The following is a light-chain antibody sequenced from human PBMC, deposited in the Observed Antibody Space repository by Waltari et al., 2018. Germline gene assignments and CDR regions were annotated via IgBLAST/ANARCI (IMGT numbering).Light chain of an antibody. Sequence: TWRAPRGGGSDVGWDKQKPGEAPKLLIHAAYTLKSQVPSRFRGSAAGTEFTLTVSSLQPEDFGTYYCQQVNTYPRTFGGGTNVEI. CDR2: AAY. V-gene: IGKV1-9*01. CDR1: RGGGSD. J-gene: IGKJ4*01. CDR3: QQVNTYPRT.